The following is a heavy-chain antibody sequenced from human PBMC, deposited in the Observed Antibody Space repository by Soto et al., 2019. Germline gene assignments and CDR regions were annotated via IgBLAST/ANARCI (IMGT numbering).Heavy chain of an antibody. J-gene: IGHJ6*02. CDR1: GYSFTGYH. V-gene: IGHV1-2*04. CDR2: INPKSGGT. D-gene: IGHD2-8*01. Sequence: ASVKVYFKASGYSFTGYHIHWVRQAPGQGREWLGRINPKSGGTSTAQKFQGWVTMTTDKSISTASMELTRLTSDDTAIYYCARGDSTDCSNGVCSFFYNHDMDVWGQGTTVTVS. CDR3: ARGDSTDCSNGVCSFFYNHDMDV.